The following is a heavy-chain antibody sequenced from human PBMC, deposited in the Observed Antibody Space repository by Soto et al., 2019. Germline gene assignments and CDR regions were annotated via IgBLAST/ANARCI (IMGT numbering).Heavy chain of an antibody. V-gene: IGHV1-18*01. CDR1: GYTFTSYG. CDR2: ISAYNGNT. CDR3: SRSSLGLGIFGVVPDPHYYYGMDV. J-gene: IGHJ6*02. Sequence: ASVKVSCKASGYTFTSYGISWVRQAPGQGLEWMGWISAYNGNTNYAQKLQGRVTMTTDTSTSTAYMELRSLRSDDTAVYYCSRSSLGLGIFGVVPDPHYYYGMDVWGQGTTVTVSS. D-gene: IGHD3-3*01.